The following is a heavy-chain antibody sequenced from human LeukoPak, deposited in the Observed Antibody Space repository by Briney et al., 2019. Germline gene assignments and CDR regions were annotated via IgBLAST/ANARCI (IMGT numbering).Heavy chain of an antibody. D-gene: IGHD4-23*01. CDR2: IYYSGST. Sequence: SETLSLTCTVSGGSISSYYWSWIRQHPGKGLEWIGYIYYSGSTYYNPSLKSRVTISVDTSKNQFSLKLSSVAAADTAVYYCARDRDGGNSGLAFDIWGQGTMVTVSS. V-gene: IGHV4-59*06. J-gene: IGHJ3*02. CDR1: GGSISSYY. CDR3: ARDRDGGNSGLAFDI.